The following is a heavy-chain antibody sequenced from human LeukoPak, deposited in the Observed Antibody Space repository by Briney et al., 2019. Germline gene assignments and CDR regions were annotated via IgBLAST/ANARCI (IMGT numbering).Heavy chain of an antibody. V-gene: IGHV4-59*02. CDR3: ARAYSSSWPLNYYYYYMDV. J-gene: IGHJ6*03. CDR1: GGSVSGHY. Sequence: PSETLSLNCTVSGGSVSGHYWNWIRQPPGKGLEWIGYISDNGRTQYHSSLRSRVTISGDTSKNQFSLRLTSVTAADTALYFCARAYSSSWPLNYYYYYMDVWGKGTAVTVSS. D-gene: IGHD6-13*01. CDR2: ISDNGRT.